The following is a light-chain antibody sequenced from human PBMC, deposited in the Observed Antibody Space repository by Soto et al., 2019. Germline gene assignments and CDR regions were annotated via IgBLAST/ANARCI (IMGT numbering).Light chain of an antibody. CDR3: QQYGSSRT. J-gene: IGKJ1*01. V-gene: IGKV3-20*01. CDR2: VAS. Sequence: EIVLTQSPGTLSLSPGERATLSCRASQSVSSSYLAWYQQKPGQAPRLLIYVASSRATGIPDRFSGSGSGTDFTLTISRLEPEDFAVYYCQQYGSSRTFGQGTKVDNK. CDR1: QSVSSSY.